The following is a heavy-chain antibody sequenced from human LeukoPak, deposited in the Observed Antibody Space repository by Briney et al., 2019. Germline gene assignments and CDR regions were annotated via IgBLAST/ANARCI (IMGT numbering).Heavy chain of an antibody. Sequence: GRSLRLSCAASGFTFSSYAMHWVRQAPGKGLEWVAVISYDGSNKYYADSVKGRFTISRDNSKNTLYLQMNSLRAEDTAVYYCARDSGDAFDIWGQGTTVTVSS. V-gene: IGHV3-30-3*01. J-gene: IGHJ3*02. CDR1: GFTFSSYA. CDR2: ISYDGSNK. D-gene: IGHD1-26*01. CDR3: ARDSGDAFDI.